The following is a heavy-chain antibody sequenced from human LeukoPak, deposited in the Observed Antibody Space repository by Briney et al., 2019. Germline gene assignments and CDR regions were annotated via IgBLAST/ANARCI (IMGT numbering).Heavy chain of an antibody. CDR2: ISYDGSHK. CDR3: ARGKSNWWSAGTHYYSYGMDV. V-gene: IGHV3-30*04. Sequence: GGSLRLSCAASRFTFSTYAMHWVRQAPGKGPEWVAVISYDGSHKNNADSVKGRFTISRDNSKNTLYLQMNSLRPDDTAVYYCARGKSNWWSAGTHYYSYGMDVWGQGTTVTVSS. D-gene: IGHD2-15*01. CDR1: RFTFSTYA. J-gene: IGHJ6*02.